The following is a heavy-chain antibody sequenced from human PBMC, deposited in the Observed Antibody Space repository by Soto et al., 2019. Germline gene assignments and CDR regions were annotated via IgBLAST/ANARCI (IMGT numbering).Heavy chain of an antibody. J-gene: IGHJ6*04. V-gene: IGHV4-59*08. CDR2: MHYTGFT. D-gene: IGHD4-4*01. CDR1: GDSVNRPY. CDR3: ARLDYSNLSSTYRDFQDV. Sequence: PSETLSLTSSFSGDSVNRPYLTWIRQSPEKELEWIGYMHYTGFTHYNPSLKSRLTISFDTSKNQFSLRLSSVTAADTAVYYCARLDYSNLSSTYRDFQDVSGKGNTVTGSS.